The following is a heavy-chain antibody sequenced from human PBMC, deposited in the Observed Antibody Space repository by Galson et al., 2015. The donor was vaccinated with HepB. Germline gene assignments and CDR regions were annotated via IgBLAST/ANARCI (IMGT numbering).Heavy chain of an antibody. CDR3: ARAGEYGDYPFDY. CDR1: GFTFSSYS. D-gene: IGHD4-17*01. V-gene: IGHV3-21*01. J-gene: IGHJ4*02. Sequence: SCAASGFTFSSYSMNWVRQAPGKGLEWVSSISSSSSYIYYADSVKGRFTISRDNAKNSLYLQMNSLRAEDTAVYYCARAGEYGDYPFDYWGQGTLVTVSS. CDR2: ISSSSSYI.